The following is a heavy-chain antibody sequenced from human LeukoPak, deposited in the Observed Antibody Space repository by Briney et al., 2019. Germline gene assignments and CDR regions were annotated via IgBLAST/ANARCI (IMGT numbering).Heavy chain of an antibody. Sequence: SETLSLTCTVSGGSISSSSYYWGWIRQPPGKGLEWIGSLYYRGSTYYKASLKSRVTISIDTSKNQFSLKLSSMTAADTAVYYCARISSVWVKDYYYYMDVWGKGTTVTVSS. V-gene: IGHV4-39*07. CDR3: ARISSVWVKDYYYYMDV. J-gene: IGHJ6*03. CDR1: GGSISSSSYY. D-gene: IGHD3-16*02. CDR2: LYYRGST.